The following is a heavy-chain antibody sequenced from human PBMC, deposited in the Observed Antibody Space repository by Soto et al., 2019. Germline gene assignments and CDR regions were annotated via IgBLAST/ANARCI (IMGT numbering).Heavy chain of an antibody. CDR3: ARDPPPPDY. CDR1: GYTFKNHA. J-gene: IGHJ4*02. V-gene: IGHV1-18*01. CDR2: ISAYNGNT. Sequence: DSVTVSCKTSGYTFKNHAIHWVRQAPGQGLEWMGWISAYNGNTNYAQKLQGRVTMTTDTSTSTAYMELRSLRSDDTAVYYCARDPPPPDYWGQGTLVTVSS.